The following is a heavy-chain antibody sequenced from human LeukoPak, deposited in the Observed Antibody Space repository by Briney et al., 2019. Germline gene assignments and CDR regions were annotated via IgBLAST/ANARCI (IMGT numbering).Heavy chain of an antibody. CDR1: GGSVSSSSYY. D-gene: IGHD3-22*01. CDR3: ARAGYYDSSGYFRYYYYYYMDV. J-gene: IGHJ6*03. CDR2: IYYSGST. Sequence: SETLSLTCTVSGGSVSSSSYYWSWIRQPPGKGLEWIGYIYYSGSTNYNPSLKSRVTISVDTSKNQFSLKLSSVTAADTAVYYCARAGYYDSSGYFRYYYYYYMDVWGKGTTVTVSS. V-gene: IGHV4-61*01.